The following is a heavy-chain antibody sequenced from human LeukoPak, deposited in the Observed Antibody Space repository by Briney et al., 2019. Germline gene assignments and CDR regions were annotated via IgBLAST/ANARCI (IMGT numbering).Heavy chain of an antibody. CDR3: ARGGLGSAFDN. CDR1: GFTFSSYA. Sequence: GGSLRLSCAASGFTFSSYALSWVRQAPGKGLECVSAISGSGGSTYPADSLKGRFTISRDNSKNTLYLQINSLRTDDTAVFYCARGGLGSAFDNWGQGTLVTVSS. J-gene: IGHJ4*02. D-gene: IGHD6-19*01. V-gene: IGHV3-23*01. CDR2: ISGSGGST.